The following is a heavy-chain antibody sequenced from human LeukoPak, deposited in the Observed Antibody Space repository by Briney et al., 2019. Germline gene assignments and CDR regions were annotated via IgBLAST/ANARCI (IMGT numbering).Heavy chain of an antibody. V-gene: IGHV3-30*14. D-gene: IGHD3-9*01. J-gene: IGHJ4*02. CDR2: ASYDGSRE. Sequence: PGGSLRLSCAASRFSYNKYAIHWVRQAPGQGLEWVAAASYDGSREYYAEAVKGRFTISRHNSKSTLYFQMNSLRAEDTAVYYCAGHVLTGGFDYWGQGTLVTVSS. CDR1: RFSYNKYA. CDR3: AGHVLTGGFDY.